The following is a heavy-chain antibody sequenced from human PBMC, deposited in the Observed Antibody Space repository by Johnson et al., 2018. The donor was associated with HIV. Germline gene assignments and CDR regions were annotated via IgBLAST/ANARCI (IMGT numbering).Heavy chain of an antibody. CDR1: GFTVSSNY. J-gene: IGHJ3*02. Sequence: VQLVESGGGLVQPGGSLRLSCAASGFTVSSNYMSWVRQAPGKGLEWVSVIYSGGSTYYADSVKGRFTISRDNSKNTLDLQMNSLRAEETAVYYCVSSAQWSGWPPGAFDIWGQGTMVTVSS. V-gene: IGHV3-66*01. CDR2: IYSGGST. D-gene: IGHD6-19*01. CDR3: VSSAQWSGWPPGAFDI.